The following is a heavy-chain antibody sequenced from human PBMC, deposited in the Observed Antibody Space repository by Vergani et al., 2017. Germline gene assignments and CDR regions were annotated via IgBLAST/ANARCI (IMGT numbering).Heavy chain of an antibody. CDR3: ARSWKMGLSSGYYPFDY. D-gene: IGHD3-22*01. J-gene: IGHJ4*02. CDR2: INPRGGST. Sequence: QVQLVQSGAEVKKPGASVKVSCKAPGYTFTSYYMHWVRQAPGQGLEWMGIINPRGGSTSYAQKFQARGTMTRDTSTSTVYMELSSLSSEDTAVYYCARSWKMGLSSGYYPFDYWGQGTLVTVSS. V-gene: IGHV1-46*01. CDR1: GYTFTSYY.